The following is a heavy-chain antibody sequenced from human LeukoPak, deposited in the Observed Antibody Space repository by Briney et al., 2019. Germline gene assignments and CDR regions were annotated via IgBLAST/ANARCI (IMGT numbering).Heavy chain of an antibody. CDR1: GGSLSGYY. V-gene: IGHV4-34*01. Sequence: PSETLSLTCAVYGGSLSGYYWSRIRQPPGKGLEWIGEINHSGSTNYNPSLKSRVTISVDTSKNQFSLKLSSVTAADTAVYYCARSVDGDYLFDYWGQGTLVTVSS. CDR2: INHSGST. CDR3: ARSVDGDYLFDY. D-gene: IGHD4-17*01. J-gene: IGHJ4*02.